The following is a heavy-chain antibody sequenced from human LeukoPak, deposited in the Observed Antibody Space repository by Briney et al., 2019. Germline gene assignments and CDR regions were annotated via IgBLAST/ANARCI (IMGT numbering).Heavy chain of an antibody. Sequence: PGGSLKLSCAASGFTVSSNYMSWVRQAPGKGLEWVSVIYNGGTTYYADSVKGRFTISRDNSKNTLYLQMNSLRAEDTAVYYCARDRDSSGWKFDYWGQGTLVTVSS. D-gene: IGHD6-19*01. CDR1: GFTVSSNY. CDR3: ARDRDSSGWKFDY. J-gene: IGHJ4*02. V-gene: IGHV3-53*01. CDR2: IYNGGTT.